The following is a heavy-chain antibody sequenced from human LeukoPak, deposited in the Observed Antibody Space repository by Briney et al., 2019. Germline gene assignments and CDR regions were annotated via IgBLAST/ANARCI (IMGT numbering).Heavy chain of an antibody. D-gene: IGHD3-16*02. V-gene: IGHV3-9*03. CDR3: AKAVGSLYSSYMDV. CDR1: GFTFDDSA. CDR2: ISWNSGSI. Sequence: GGSLRLSCAASGFTFDDSAMHWVRQAPGKGLEWVSGISWNSGSIGYADSVKGRFTISRDNAKNSLYLQMNSLRADDMALYFCAKAVGSLYSSYMDVWGKGTTVTVSS. J-gene: IGHJ6*03.